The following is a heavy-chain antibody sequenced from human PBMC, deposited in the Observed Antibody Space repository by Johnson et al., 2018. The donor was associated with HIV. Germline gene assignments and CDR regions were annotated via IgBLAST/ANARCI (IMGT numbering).Heavy chain of an antibody. CDR2: ISYDGSNK. V-gene: IGHV3-30*18. CDR3: AKDLAVAAMGAFDI. J-gene: IGHJ3*02. D-gene: IGHD6-19*01. Sequence: QVQLVESGGGVVQPGRSLRLSCAASGFTFSSYGMHWVRQAPGKGLEWVAVISYDGSNKYYADSVKGRFTISRDNSKNTLYLQMNSLRAEDTAVYYCAKDLAVAAMGAFDIWGQGTMVTVSS. CDR1: GFTFSSYG.